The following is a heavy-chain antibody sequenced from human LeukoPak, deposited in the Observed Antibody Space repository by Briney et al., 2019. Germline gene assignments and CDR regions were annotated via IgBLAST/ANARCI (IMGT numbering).Heavy chain of an antibody. V-gene: IGHV4-59*01. Sequence: ASETLSLTCTVSGGSISSYYWSWIRQPPGKGLEWIGYIYYSGSTNYDPSLTSRVTISVDTSKNQFYLKLSSVTAADTAVYYCARSYSYYYYYYGMDVWGQGTTVTVSS. CDR3: ARSYSYYYYYYGMDV. J-gene: IGHJ6*02. D-gene: IGHD4-11*01. CDR2: IYYSGST. CDR1: GGSISSYY.